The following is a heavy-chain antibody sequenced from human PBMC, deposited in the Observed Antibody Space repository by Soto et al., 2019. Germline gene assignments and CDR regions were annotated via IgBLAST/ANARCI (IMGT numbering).Heavy chain of an antibody. CDR3: GSLTIFGVVKGL. D-gene: IGHD3-3*01. CDR2: ISGSGGST. J-gene: IGHJ4*02. Sequence: GGSLRLSXAASGFTFSSYAMSWVRQAPGKGLEWVSAISGSGGSTYYADSVKGRFTISRDNSKNTLYLQMNSLRAEDTAVYYCGSLTIFGVVKGLWGQGTLVTVSS. V-gene: IGHV3-23*01. CDR1: GFTFSSYA.